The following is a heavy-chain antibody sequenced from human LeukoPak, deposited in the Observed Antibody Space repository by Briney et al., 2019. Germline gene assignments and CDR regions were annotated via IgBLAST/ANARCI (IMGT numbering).Heavy chain of an antibody. CDR2: ISANNGDT. Sequence: ALVKVSCKASGYTFSNYGISWVRQAPGQGFEWMGWISANNGDTNYAQKFQGRVSMTTDTSTSTAYMELRSLRPDDTAMYYCVRDLRFLEWLLYDTFDYWGQGTLVTVSS. CDR3: VRDLRFLEWLLYDTFDY. J-gene: IGHJ4*02. D-gene: IGHD3-3*01. CDR1: GYTFSNYG. V-gene: IGHV1-18*01.